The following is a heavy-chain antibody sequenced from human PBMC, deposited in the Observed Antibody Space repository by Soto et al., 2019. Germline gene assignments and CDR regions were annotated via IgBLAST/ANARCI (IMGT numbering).Heavy chain of an antibody. V-gene: IGHV3-23*01. D-gene: IGHD6-13*01. CDR2: ISGSRGST. J-gene: IGHJ4*02. CDR1: WLTFSSWA. CDR3: AKDSGAADPFDY. Sequence: PGGCLGLASRSSWLTFSSWAVSWIRQAPGQGRGCVSAISGSRGSTYNADSVKGRFTITRDNSKNTLYLQMNRLRADDTAVYYCAKDSGAADPFDYWGQGTLVTVSS.